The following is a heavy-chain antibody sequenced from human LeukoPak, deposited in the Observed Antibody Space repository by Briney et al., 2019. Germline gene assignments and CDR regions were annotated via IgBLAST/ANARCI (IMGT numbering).Heavy chain of an antibody. Sequence: SESLSLTCTVSGGSISSYYWSRIRQPPGEGLEWIGYIYYSGSTSYNPSLKSRVTLSVDTSKNRFSLKLNSVTAADTAVYSCARDRSGSYFDYWGQGTLVTVSS. CDR1: GGSISSYY. V-gene: IGHV4-4*08. D-gene: IGHD3-3*01. J-gene: IGHJ4*02. CDR2: IYYSGST. CDR3: ARDRSGSYFDY.